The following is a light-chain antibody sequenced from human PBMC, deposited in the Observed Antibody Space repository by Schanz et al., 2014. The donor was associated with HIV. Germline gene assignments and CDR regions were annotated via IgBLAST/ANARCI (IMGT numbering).Light chain of an antibody. CDR2: NDG. CDR1: ISNIGTPFN. J-gene: IGLJ2*01. V-gene: IGLV1-40*01. CDR3: QSYDGTLKAVV. Sequence: QSVLTQPPSVSGAPGQTITISCTGSISNIGTPFNVHWYQQLPGSAPKLLIYNDGGRPSGVPDRFSVSKSGALASLVISGLRSEDEADYYCQSYDGTLKAVVVGGGTKVTVL.